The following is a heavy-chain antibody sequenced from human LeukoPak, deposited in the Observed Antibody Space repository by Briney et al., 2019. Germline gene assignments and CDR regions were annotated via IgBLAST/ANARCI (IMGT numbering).Heavy chain of an antibody. J-gene: IGHJ4*02. V-gene: IGHV3-48*01. D-gene: IGHD3-16*02. CDR1: GFTFSSYS. CDR3: ARDVHYDYVWGSYRYTDYFDY. CDR2: ISSSSSTI. Sequence: PGGSLRLSCAASGFTFSSYSMNWVRQAPGKGLEWVSYISSSSSTIYYADSVKGRFTISRDNAKNSLYLQMNSLRAEDTAVYYCARDVHYDYVWGSYRYTDYFDYWGQGTLVTVSS.